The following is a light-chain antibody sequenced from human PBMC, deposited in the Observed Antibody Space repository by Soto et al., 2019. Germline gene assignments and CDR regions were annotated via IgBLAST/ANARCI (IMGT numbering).Light chain of an antibody. V-gene: IGKV3-15*01. J-gene: IGKJ1*01. CDR2: DAS. CDR3: QQYNNWPPWT. Sequence: EIVMTQSPATLSVSPGERATLSCRASQSVSRSLAWYQQKPGQAPSLLIYDASTRASGIPARFSGSGPGTEFTLTISSLQSEDLAVYYCQQYNNWPPWTFGRGTKVDIK. CDR1: QSVSRS.